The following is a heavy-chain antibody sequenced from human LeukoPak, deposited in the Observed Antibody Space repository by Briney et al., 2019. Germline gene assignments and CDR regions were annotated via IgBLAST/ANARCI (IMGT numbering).Heavy chain of an antibody. J-gene: IGHJ4*02. V-gene: IGHV3-23*01. D-gene: IGHD3-10*01. CDR2: ISDNGIST. CDR1: GFTFGTSA. Sequence: QTGGSLRLSCAASGFTFGTSAMTWVRQAPGKGLEWVSTISDNGISTWYADAVKGRFSISRDNSKNTLYLQMNSLRAEDTAVYYCAKRETYGSENSYLDSWGQGTLVTVSS. CDR3: AKRETYGSENSYLDS.